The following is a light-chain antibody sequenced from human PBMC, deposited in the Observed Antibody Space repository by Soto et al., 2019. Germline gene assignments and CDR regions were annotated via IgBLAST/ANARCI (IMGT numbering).Light chain of an antibody. V-gene: IGLV2-14*01. Sequence: QSVLTKPASVSGSPGQSITISCTGTSSDVGTRNFVSWYQQHPGNAPKLMIYQVTNRPAVVSNRFSGSKSGSAASPTISGRQAENEADYYWSSYTDSTNYVFGTGTKVTVL. CDR1: SSDVGTRNF. J-gene: IGLJ1*01. CDR2: QVT. CDR3: SSYTDSTNYV.